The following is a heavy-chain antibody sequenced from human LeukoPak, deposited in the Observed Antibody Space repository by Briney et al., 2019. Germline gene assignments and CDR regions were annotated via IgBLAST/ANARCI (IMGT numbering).Heavy chain of an antibody. Sequence: ASVRVSCKASGYTFTSYGISWVRQAPGQGLEWMGWISAYNGNTNYAQKLQGRVTMTTDTSTSTAYMELRSLRSDDTAVYYCARGAEYYYDSSGYPYWGQGTLVTVSS. CDR2: ISAYNGNT. CDR3: ARGAEYYYDSSGYPY. CDR1: GYTFTSYG. D-gene: IGHD3-22*01. V-gene: IGHV1-18*01. J-gene: IGHJ4*02.